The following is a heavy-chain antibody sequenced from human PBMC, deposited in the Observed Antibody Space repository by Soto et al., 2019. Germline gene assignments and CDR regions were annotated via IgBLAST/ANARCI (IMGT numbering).Heavy chain of an antibody. CDR2: IIPIFGTA. V-gene: IGHV1-69*01. CDR1: GGTFSSYS. D-gene: IGHD1-26*01. CDR3: ARDGGRHSGGIDY. Sequence: QVQLVQSGAEVKKPGSSVKVSCKASGGTFSSYSINWVRQAPGQGLEWMGEIIPIFGTANYAQKFQGRVTITAGGATSTAYMELSSLRSEDTAVYYCARDGGRHSGGIDYWGQGTLVTVSS. J-gene: IGHJ4*02.